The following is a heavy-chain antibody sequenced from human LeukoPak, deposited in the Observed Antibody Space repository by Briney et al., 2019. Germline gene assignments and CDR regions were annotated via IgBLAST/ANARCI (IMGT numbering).Heavy chain of an antibody. CDR3: ARDEANSGSYCY. CDR1: GYTFSSYG. D-gene: IGHD1-26*01. Sequence: ASVKVSCKASGYTFSSYGISWVRQAPGQGLEWMGGIIPIFGTANYAQKFQGRVTITADESTSTAYMELSSLRSEDTAVYYCARDEANSGSYCYWGQGTLVTVSS. CDR2: IIPIFGTA. V-gene: IGHV1-69*13. J-gene: IGHJ4*02.